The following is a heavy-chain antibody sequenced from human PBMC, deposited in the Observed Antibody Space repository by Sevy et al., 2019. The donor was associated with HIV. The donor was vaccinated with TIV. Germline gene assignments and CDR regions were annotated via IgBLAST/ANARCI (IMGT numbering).Heavy chain of an antibody. CDR3: ARGLSGSHEAFDI. CDR2: ISSSSYI. Sequence: GGSLRLSCAASGFTFSSYSMNWVRQAPGKGLEWVSSISSSSYIYYADSVKGRFTISRDKAKNSLYLQMNSLRAEDTAVYYCARGLSGSHEAFDIWGQGTMVTVSS. CDR1: GFTFSSYS. D-gene: IGHD1-26*01. J-gene: IGHJ3*02. V-gene: IGHV3-21*01.